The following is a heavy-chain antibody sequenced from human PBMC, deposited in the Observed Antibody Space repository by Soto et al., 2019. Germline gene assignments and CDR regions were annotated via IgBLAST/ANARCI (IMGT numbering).Heavy chain of an antibody. J-gene: IGHJ5*02. V-gene: IGHV1-8*01. D-gene: IGHD6-13*01. CDR3: AIRVWGQQLVNFDP. CDR1: GYTFTSYD. Sequence: ASVTVSCKASGYTFTSYDINWVRQATGQGLDWMGWLNPSSGNTGYAQKFQGRVTMTRNTSISTAYMELSSLRSEDTAVYYCAIRVWGQQLVNFDPWGQGTLVTVSS. CDR2: LNPSSGNT.